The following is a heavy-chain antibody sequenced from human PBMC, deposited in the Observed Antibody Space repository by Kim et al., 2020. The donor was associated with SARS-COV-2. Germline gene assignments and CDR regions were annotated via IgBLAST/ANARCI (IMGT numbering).Heavy chain of an antibody. CDR2: GSA. V-gene: IGHV4-59*08. D-gene: IGHD5-12*01. J-gene: IGHJ4*02. Sequence: GSATYTPALKGGVTLSVDTSRDQFSLHLTSVTAADTAVYYCARLAHGRFDSWGQGALVTVSS. CDR3: ARLAHGRFDS.